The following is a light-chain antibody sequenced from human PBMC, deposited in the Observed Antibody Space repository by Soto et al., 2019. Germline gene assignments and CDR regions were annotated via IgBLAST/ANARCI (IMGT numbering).Light chain of an antibody. CDR2: AAS. CDR3: QHHNSYSEA. Sequence: AIRMTQSPSSFSASTGDRVTITCRASQGISSYLAWYQQKPGKAPKLLIYAASTLQSGVPSRFSGSGSGTDFTLTISSLQPDDFATYYCQHHNSYSEAFGQGTK. CDR1: QGISSY. V-gene: IGKV1-8*01. J-gene: IGKJ1*01.